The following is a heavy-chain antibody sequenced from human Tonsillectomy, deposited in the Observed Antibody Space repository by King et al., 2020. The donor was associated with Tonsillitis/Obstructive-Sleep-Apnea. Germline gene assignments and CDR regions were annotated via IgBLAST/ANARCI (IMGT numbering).Heavy chain of an antibody. J-gene: IGHJ4*02. CDR1: GYTFTNYY. D-gene: IGHD3-10*01. CDR3: VRSAAWRYHSESYSNPFDY. V-gene: IGHV1-46*01. Sequence: VQLVQSGAEVKKPGASVKVSCKASGYTFTNYYMHWVRLAPGQGLEWMGIINSSVGSTTYAQKFPGRVTMTRDTSTSTVYMELSSLRSEDTAVYYCVRSAAWRYHSESYSNPFDYWGQGTLVTVSS. CDR2: INSSVGST.